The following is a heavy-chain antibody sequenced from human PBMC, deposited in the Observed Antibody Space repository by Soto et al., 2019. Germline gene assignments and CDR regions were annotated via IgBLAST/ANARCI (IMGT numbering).Heavy chain of an antibody. Sequence: ASETLSLTCTVSGGSISSSSYYWGWIRQPPGKGLEWIGSIYYSGSTYYNPSLKSRVTISVDTSKNQFSLKLSSVTAADTAVYHCARRPGYGSGSDYYYGMDVWGQGTTVT. V-gene: IGHV4-39*01. CDR1: GGSISSSSYY. D-gene: IGHD3-10*01. CDR3: ARRPGYGSGSDYYYGMDV. J-gene: IGHJ6*02. CDR2: IYYSGST.